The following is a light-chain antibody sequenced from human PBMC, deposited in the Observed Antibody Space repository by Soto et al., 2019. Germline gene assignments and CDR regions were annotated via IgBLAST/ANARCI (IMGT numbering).Light chain of an antibody. CDR1: QSVSSSY. CDR3: QQYGSSRLT. Sequence: EILMTQSPATLSVSPGDKVSLSCRASQSVSSSYLAWYQQKPGQAPRLLIYGASSRATGIPDRFSGSGSGTDFTLTISRLEPEDFAVYYCQQYGSSRLTFGGGTKVDIK. J-gene: IGKJ4*01. V-gene: IGKV3-20*01. CDR2: GAS.